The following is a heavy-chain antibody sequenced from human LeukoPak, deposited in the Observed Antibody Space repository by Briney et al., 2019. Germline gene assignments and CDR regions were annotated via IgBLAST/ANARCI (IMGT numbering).Heavy chain of an antibody. J-gene: IGHJ3*02. CDR2: ISAYNGNT. CDR3: ARPSSSGGSVTTRYAAFDI. CDR1: GYTFTSYG. D-gene: IGHD2-15*01. V-gene: IGHV1-18*01. Sequence: GASVKVSCKASGYTFTSYGISWVRQAPGQGLEWMGWISAYNGNTNYAQKLQGRVTMTTDTSTSTAYMELRSLRSDGTAVYYCARPSSSGGSVTTRYAAFDIWGQGTMVTVSS.